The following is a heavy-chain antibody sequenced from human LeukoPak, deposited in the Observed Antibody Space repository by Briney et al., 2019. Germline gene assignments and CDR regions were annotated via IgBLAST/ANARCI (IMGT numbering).Heavy chain of an antibody. V-gene: IGHV3-30*03. Sequence: GGSLGLSCAASGFTFSSYGMHWVRQAPGKGLEWVAVISYDGSNKYYADSVKGRFTISRDNSKNTLYLQMNSLRAEDTAVYYCARGSGSHFPYYFDYWGQGTLVTVSS. J-gene: IGHJ4*02. D-gene: IGHD3-10*01. CDR3: ARGSGSHFPYYFDY. CDR1: GFTFSSYG. CDR2: ISYDGSNK.